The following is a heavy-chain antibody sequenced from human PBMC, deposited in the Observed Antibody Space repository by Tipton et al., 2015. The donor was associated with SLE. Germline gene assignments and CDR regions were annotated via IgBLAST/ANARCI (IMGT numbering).Heavy chain of an antibody. CDR3: AREGCKGGACYYDR. D-gene: IGHD2-21*02. J-gene: IGHJ4*02. V-gene: IGHV4-4*07. CDR1: GGSLSSYY. CDR2: IYASGST. Sequence: TLSLTCTVSGGSLSSYYWSWIRQPAGKGLEWIGRIYASGSTEYNPSLKSRVTISVDPSKNQFPLRLTSLTAADTAVYYCAREGCKGGACYYDRWGQATLVTVSS.